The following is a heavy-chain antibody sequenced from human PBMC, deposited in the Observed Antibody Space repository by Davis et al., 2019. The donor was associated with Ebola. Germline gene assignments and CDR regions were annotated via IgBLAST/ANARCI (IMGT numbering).Heavy chain of an antibody. D-gene: IGHD3-10*01. CDR2: INPNSGGT. V-gene: IGHV1-2*06. CDR1: GYTFTGYY. J-gene: IGHJ6*04. CDR3: ATGSDVNGSGSMDV. Sequence: AASVKVSCKASGYTFTGYYMHWVRQAPGQGLEWMGRINPNSGGTNYAQKFQGRVTMTRDTSISTAYMELSRLRSDDTAVYYCATGSDVNGSGSMDVWGKGTTVTVSS.